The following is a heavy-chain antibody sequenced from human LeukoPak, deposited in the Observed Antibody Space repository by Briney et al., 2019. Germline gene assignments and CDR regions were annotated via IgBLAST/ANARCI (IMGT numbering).Heavy chain of an antibody. Sequence: GGSLRLSCAASGFTFSNYEMNWVRQAPGKGLEWVSYISRSGSIYYADSVKGRFTISRDNAKNSLYLQMNSLRAEDTAVYYCVRGRGVKYYFDYWGQGTLVTVSS. CDR3: VRGRGVKYYFDY. CDR2: ISRSGSI. D-gene: IGHD2-15*01. J-gene: IGHJ4*02. V-gene: IGHV3-48*03. CDR1: GFTFSNYE.